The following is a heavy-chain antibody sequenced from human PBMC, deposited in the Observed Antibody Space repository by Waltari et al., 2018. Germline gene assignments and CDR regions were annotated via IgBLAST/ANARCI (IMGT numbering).Heavy chain of an antibody. D-gene: IGHD1-26*01. CDR2: IYYSGST. J-gene: IGHJ4*02. V-gene: IGHV4-59*01. CDR3: ARETHMYSGSYYDWFFDY. Sequence: QVQLQESGPGLVKPSETLSLTCTVSGCSISSYYWSWIRQPPGKGLEWIGYIYYSGSTNYNPSLKSRVTISVDTSKNQFSLKLSSVTAADTAVYYCARETHMYSGSYYDWFFDYWGQGTLVTVSS. CDR1: GCSISSYY.